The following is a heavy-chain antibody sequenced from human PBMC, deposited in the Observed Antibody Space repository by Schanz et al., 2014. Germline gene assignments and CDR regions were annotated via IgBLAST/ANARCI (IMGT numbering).Heavy chain of an antibody. J-gene: IGHJ4*02. V-gene: IGHV1-2*02. CDR3: ARGWGYDALTGYVF. Sequence: QVQLVQSGAEVKKPGASVRVSCKASGYTFTGYYMHWVRQAPGQGLEWMGWINPNSGGTNYAQEFQGRVTMTRDTSISTAYMELSRLRSDDTAVYYCARGWGYDALTGYVFWGQGTLVTVSS. CDR1: GYTFTGYY. D-gene: IGHD3-9*01. CDR2: INPNSGGT.